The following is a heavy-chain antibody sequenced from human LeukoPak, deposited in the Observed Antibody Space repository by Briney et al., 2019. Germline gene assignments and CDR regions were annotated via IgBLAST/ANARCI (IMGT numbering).Heavy chain of an antibody. CDR3: ARGGERRGYSGYDYAWNYGMDV. CDR1: GYTFTSYG. V-gene: IGHV1-18*01. Sequence: ASVKVSCKASGYTFTSYGISWVRQAPGQGLEWMGWISAYNGNTNYAQKLQGRVTMTTDTSTSTAYMELSRLRSDDTAVYYCARGGERRGYSGYDYAWNYGMDVWGQGTTVTVSS. D-gene: IGHD5-12*01. CDR2: ISAYNGNT. J-gene: IGHJ6*02.